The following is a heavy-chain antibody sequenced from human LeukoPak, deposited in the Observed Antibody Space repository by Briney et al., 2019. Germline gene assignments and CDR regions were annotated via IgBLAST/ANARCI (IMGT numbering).Heavy chain of an antibody. V-gene: IGHV4-34*01. CDR2: INHSGST. CDR1: GGSFSGYY. D-gene: IGHD6-13*01. J-gene: IGHJ5*02. CDR3: ARYRRYSSSSGSWFDP. Sequence: SETLSLTCAVYGGSFSGYYWSWIRQPPGKGLEWIGEINHSGSTNYNPSLKSRVTISADTSKDQFALKLSSVTAADTAVYYCARYRRYSSSSGSWFDPWGPGTLVTVSS.